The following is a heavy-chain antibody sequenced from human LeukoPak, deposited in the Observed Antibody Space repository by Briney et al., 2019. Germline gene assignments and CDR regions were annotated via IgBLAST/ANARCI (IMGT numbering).Heavy chain of an antibody. Sequence: ASVKVSCKASGYTFTSYGISWVRQAPGQGLEWMGWISAYNGSTNYAQKLQGRVTMTTDTSTSTAYMELRSLRSDDTAVYYCARYGCSGGSCYHYDAFDIWGQGTMVTVSS. CDR1: GYTFTSYG. CDR3: ARYGCSGGSCYHYDAFDI. J-gene: IGHJ3*02. CDR2: ISAYNGST. D-gene: IGHD2-15*01. V-gene: IGHV1-18*01.